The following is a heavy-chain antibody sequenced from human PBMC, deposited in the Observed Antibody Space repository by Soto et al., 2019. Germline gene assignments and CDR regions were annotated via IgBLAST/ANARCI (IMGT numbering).Heavy chain of an antibody. Sequence: GGSLRLSCAASGITVSRNYMSCVRQAPGKGLEWVSVIYSGSTTHYADSVKGRFTISRDNSKNTLYLQMNSLRAEDTAVYYCAKDSNGATTAVGGDFDYWGQGTLVTVSS. CDR1: GITVSRNY. J-gene: IGHJ4*02. D-gene: IGHD5-12*01. CDR3: AKDSNGATTAVGGDFDY. CDR2: IYSGSTT. V-gene: IGHV3-66*01.